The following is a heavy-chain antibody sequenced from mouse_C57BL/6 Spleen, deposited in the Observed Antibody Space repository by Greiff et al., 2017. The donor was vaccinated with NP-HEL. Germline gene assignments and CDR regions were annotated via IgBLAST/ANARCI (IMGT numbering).Heavy chain of an antibody. Sequence: EVQLVESGPELVKPGASVKISCKASGYSFTDYNMNWVKQSNGKSLEWIGVINPNYGTTSYNQKFKGKATLTVDQSSSTAYMQLNILTSEDSAVYYCARSSYSNYDFDYWGQGTTLTVSS. V-gene: IGHV1-39*01. CDR1: GYSFTDYN. CDR3: ARSSYSNYDFDY. J-gene: IGHJ2*01. D-gene: IGHD2-5*01. CDR2: INPNYGTT.